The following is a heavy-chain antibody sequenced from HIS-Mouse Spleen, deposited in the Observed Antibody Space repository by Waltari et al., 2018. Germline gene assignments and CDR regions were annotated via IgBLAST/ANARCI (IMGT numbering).Heavy chain of an antibody. V-gene: IGHV3-30*04. Sequence: QVQLVESGGGVVQPGRSLRLSCAASGFTFSSYAMPWVRQAPGTGLEWVAVISYDGSNKYYADSVKGRFTISRDNSKNTLYLQMNSLRAEDTAVYYCARDRRYGSGSYYDAFDIWGQGTMVTVSS. D-gene: IGHD3-10*01. CDR1: GFTFSSYA. J-gene: IGHJ3*02. CDR2: ISYDGSNK. CDR3: ARDRRYGSGSYYDAFDI.